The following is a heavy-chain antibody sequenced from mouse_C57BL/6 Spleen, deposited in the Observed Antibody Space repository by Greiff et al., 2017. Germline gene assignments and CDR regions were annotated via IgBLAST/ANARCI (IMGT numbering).Heavy chain of an antibody. CDR1: GYAFSSYW. Sequence: QVHVKQSGAELVKPGASVKISCKASGYAFSSYWMNWVKQRPGKGLEWIGQIYPGDGDTNYNGKFKGKATLTADKSSSTAYMQLSSLTSEDSAVYFCARDNYSIYYYAMDYWGQGTSVTVSS. D-gene: IGHD2-5*01. CDR3: ARDNYSIYYYAMDY. CDR2: IYPGDGDT. V-gene: IGHV1-80*01. J-gene: IGHJ4*01.